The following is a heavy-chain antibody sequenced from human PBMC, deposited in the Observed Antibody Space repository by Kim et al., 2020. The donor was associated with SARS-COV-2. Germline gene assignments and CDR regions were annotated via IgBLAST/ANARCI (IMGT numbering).Heavy chain of an antibody. CDR3: ARRYCTDGVCYFFDY. J-gene: IGHJ4*02. V-gene: IGHV3-23*01. Sequence: DSVQGRFTISRDNSKNTLFLQMISLRAEDTAVYFCARRYCTDGVCYFFDYWGQGTLVTVSS. D-gene: IGHD2-8*01.